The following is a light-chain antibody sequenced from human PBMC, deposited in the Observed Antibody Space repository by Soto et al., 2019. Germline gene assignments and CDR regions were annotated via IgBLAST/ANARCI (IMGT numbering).Light chain of an antibody. CDR2: GAS. J-gene: IGKJ5*01. CDR3: QQHGISHIT. Sequence: EIVLTQSPGTLSLSPGERATLSCRASESISSTFLAWYQQKPGQAPRLLIYGASSRATGIPDRFSGSGFGTDFTLTISRLEPEDFAVYYCQQHGISHITFGQGTRLEIK. CDR1: ESISSTF. V-gene: IGKV3-20*01.